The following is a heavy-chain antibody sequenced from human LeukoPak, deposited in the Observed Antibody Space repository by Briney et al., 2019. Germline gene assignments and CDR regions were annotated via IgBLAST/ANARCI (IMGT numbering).Heavy chain of an antibody. V-gene: IGHV3-43*02. D-gene: IGHD1-26*01. CDR2: ISPDGGRS. CDR1: GFTFGDYP. J-gene: IGHJ5*02. CDR3: AKDMGGSGRNWASNWFDP. Sequence: GGSLRLSCAASGFTFGDYPMHWIRQTQGQGLEWVSLISPDGGRSFQADSVRGRFTISRDNSKNSLYLQMNSLRSEDTALYYCAKDMGGSGRNWASNWFDPWGQGTLVTVSS.